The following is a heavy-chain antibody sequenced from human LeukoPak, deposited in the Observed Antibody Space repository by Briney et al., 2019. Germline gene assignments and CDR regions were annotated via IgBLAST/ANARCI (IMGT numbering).Heavy chain of an antibody. CDR1: GFTFSTYA. V-gene: IGHV3-23*01. CDR2: ISGSGGYT. CDR3: ATSASRGSGSYYRH. Sequence: GGSLRLSCAASGFTFSTYAMSWVRQAPGKGLEWVSGISGSGGYTYHADSVRGRFTISRDNSKNSLYLQMNSLRAEDTAVYYCATSASRGSGSYYRHWGQGTLVTVSS. J-gene: IGHJ4*02. D-gene: IGHD3-10*01.